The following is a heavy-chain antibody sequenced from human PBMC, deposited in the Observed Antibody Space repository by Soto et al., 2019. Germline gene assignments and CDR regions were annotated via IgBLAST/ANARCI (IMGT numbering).Heavy chain of an antibody. Sequence: GGSLRLSCAASGFTFSSYGMHWVRQAPGKGLEWVAVISYDGSNKYYADSVKGRFTISRDNSKNTLYLQMNSLRAEDTAVYYCAKDVAAAGTGYYYGMDVWGQGTTVTV. D-gene: IGHD6-13*01. CDR1: GFTFSSYG. V-gene: IGHV3-30*18. CDR3: AKDVAAAGTGYYYGMDV. CDR2: ISYDGSNK. J-gene: IGHJ6*02.